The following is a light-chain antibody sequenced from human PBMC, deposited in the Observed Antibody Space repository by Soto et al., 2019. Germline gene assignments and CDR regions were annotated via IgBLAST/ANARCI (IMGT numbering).Light chain of an antibody. CDR1: SSNIGAGYE. CDR3: QSYDCTLTGYV. V-gene: IGLV1-40*01. J-gene: IGLJ1*01. Sequence: QSVLTQPPSVSEAPGQRVTISCTGSSSNIGAGYEAHWYQQVPGTAPKLLIYENNNRPSGVPDRFSGSKSGTSASLAITGLQAEHEAEYYCQSYDCTLTGYVFGTGTKLTVL. CDR2: ENN.